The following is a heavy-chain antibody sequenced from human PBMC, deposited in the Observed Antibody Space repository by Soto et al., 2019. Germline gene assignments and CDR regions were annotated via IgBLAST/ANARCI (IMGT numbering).Heavy chain of an antibody. J-gene: IGHJ6*02. CDR1: GYTFTTYG. CDR2: INTHNGNT. Sequence: ASVKVSCKASGYTFTTYGISWVRQAPGEGLEWLGWINTHNGNTNYAQNHQGRVFMTADTSTNTAYMELRSLRSDDTAFYYCTRESSAPYYYYAMDAWGQGTTVTVSS. CDR3: TRESSAPYYYYAMDA. V-gene: IGHV1-18*01. D-gene: IGHD3-10*01.